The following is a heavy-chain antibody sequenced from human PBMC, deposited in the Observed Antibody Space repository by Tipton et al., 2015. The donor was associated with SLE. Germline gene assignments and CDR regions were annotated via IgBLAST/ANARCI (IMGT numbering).Heavy chain of an antibody. CDR3: AGRRGSSWYEDYFDY. J-gene: IGHJ4*02. Sequence: TLSLTCTVSGASISSLHWSWIRQSPGKGLEWIGYILTSGSNVYNPSLKSRVTISRDTSKNQFSLKLTSVTAADTAVYFCAGRRGSSWYEDYFDYWGQGTLVTVSS. CDR1: GASISSLH. V-gene: IGHV4-4*08. CDR2: ILTSGSN. D-gene: IGHD6-13*01.